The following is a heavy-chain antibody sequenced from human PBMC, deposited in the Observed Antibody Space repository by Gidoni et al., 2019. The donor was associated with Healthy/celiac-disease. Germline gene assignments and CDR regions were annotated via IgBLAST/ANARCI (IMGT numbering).Heavy chain of an antibody. D-gene: IGHD3-9*01. V-gene: IGHV4-39*01. CDR3: ARRSYFGPSDL. CDR2: IYYSGST. J-gene: IGHJ2*01. CDR1: GGSISSSSYY. Sequence: ESGPGLVKPSETLSLTCTVAGGSISSSSYYWGWIRQPPGKGLEWIGSIYYSGSTYYHPSLKSRVTISVDTSKNQFSLKLSSVTAADTAVYYCARRSYFGPSDLWGRGTLVTVSS.